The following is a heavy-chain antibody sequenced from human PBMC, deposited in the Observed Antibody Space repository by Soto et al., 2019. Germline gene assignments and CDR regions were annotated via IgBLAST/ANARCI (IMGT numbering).Heavy chain of an antibody. V-gene: IGHV5-51*01. Sequence: PGESLKISCKGSGYYFPSYWIGWVRQMPGKGLEWMGVFYPGDSDTQYSPSFQGQVTISADRSISTAYLQRSSLKPADTAMYYCARKGNGAEGFDYWGQGPLVTVPS. CDR3: ARKGNGAEGFDY. CDR1: GYYFPSYW. D-gene: IGHD4-17*01. CDR2: FYPGDSDT. J-gene: IGHJ4*02.